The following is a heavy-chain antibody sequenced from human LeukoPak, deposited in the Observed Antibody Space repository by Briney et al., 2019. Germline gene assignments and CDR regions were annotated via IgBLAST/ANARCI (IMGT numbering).Heavy chain of an antibody. V-gene: IGHV1-18*01. CDR3: AXVPAAXXXXWFDP. CDR2: ISAYNGNT. J-gene: IGHJ5*02. CDR1: GYTFTSYG. D-gene: IGHD2-2*01. Sequence: ASVKVSCKASGYTFTSYGISWVRQAPGQGLEWMGWISAYNGNTNYAQKLQGRVTMTTDTSTSTAYMELRSLRSDDTAVYYCAXVPAAXXXXWFDPWGQGTLVTVSS.